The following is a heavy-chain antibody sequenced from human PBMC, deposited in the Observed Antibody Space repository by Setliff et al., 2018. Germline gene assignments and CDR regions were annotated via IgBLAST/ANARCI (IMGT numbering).Heavy chain of an antibody. CDR2: IYYSGFT. J-gene: IGHJ3*02. CDR3: ARASIGWYSGAFDI. CDR1: GGSISSGGYY. V-gene: IGHV4-31*03. Sequence: PPETLSLTCTVSGGSISSGGYYWSWIRQHPGKGLEWIGYIYYSGFTYYNPSLKSRVTISVDTSKNQFSLKLSSVTAADSAVYCCARASIGWYSGAFDIWGQGTMVTVSS. D-gene: IGHD6-19*01.